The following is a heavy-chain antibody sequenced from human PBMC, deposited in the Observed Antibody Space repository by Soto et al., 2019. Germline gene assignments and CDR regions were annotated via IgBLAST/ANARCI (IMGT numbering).Heavy chain of an antibody. J-gene: IGHJ6*02. Sequence: SGGSLRLSCAASGFTVSSNYMSWVRQAPGKRLEWVSVIYSGGSTFYADSVKGRFTISRDNSKNTLYLQMNSLRAEDTAVYYCARDGIAVAGDYYYYGMDVWGQGTTVTVSS. CDR3: ARDGIAVAGDYYYYGMDV. V-gene: IGHV3-66*01. CDR2: IYSGGST. CDR1: GFTVSSNY. D-gene: IGHD6-19*01.